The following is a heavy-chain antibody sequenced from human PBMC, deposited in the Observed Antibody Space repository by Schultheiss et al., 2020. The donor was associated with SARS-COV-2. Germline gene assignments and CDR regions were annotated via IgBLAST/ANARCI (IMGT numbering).Heavy chain of an antibody. CDR2: IYYSGST. Sequence: SETLSLTCAVYGGSFSGYYWSWIRQHPGKGLEWIGYIYYSGSTYYNPSLKSRVTISVDTSKNQFSLKLSSVTAADTAVYYCARDYGYDFWSGYSDRGDYYMDVWGKGTTVTVSS. J-gene: IGHJ6*03. V-gene: IGHV4-31*11. CDR3: ARDYGYDFWSGYSDRGDYYMDV. CDR1: GGSFSGYY. D-gene: IGHD3-3*01.